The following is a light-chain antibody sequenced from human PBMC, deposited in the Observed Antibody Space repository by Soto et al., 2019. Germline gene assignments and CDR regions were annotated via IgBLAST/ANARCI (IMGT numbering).Light chain of an antibody. J-gene: IGLJ1*01. CDR3: SSYTSSTFYV. CDR1: SSDVGGYNY. Sequence: ALTQPASVSGSPGQSIAISCTGTSSDVGGYNYVSWYQQHPGKAPKLMIYEVSNRPSGVSNRSSGSKSGNTASLTISGLQAEDEADYYCSSYTSSTFYVFGTGTKVTVL. V-gene: IGLV2-14*01. CDR2: EVS.